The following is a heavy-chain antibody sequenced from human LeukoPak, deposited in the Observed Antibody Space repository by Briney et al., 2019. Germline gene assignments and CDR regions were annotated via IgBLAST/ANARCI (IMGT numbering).Heavy chain of an antibody. Sequence: SETLSLTCTVSGGSISGNSYYWAWIRQPPGKGLEWIGSGFYSGSAYYNPSLKSRVTISVDTSKNHFSLNLSSVTAADTAVYYCARLQGAMTPVTSDFDYWGQGTLVTVSS. CDR2: GFYSGSA. CDR1: GGSISGNSYY. J-gene: IGHJ4*02. V-gene: IGHV4-39*01. D-gene: IGHD4-17*01. CDR3: ARLQGAMTPVTSDFDY.